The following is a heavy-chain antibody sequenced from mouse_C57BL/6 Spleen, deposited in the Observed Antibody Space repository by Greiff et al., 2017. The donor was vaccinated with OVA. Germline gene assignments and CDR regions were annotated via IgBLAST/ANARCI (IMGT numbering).Heavy chain of an antibody. Sequence: EVKVEESGGGLVQPGGSMKLSCVASGFTFSNYWMNWVRQSPEKGLEWVAQIRLKSDNYATHYAESVKGRFTISRDDSKSSVYLQMNNLRAEDTGIYYCKNWDGVAYWGQGTLVTVSA. D-gene: IGHD4-1*01. CDR3: KNWDGVAY. V-gene: IGHV6-3*01. CDR2: IRLKSDNYAT. J-gene: IGHJ3*01. CDR1: GFTFSNYW.